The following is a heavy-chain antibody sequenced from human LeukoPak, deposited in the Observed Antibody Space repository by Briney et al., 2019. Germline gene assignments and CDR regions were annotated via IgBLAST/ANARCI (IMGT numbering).Heavy chain of an antibody. J-gene: IGHJ4*02. CDR3: ARDWNRYAY. CDR1: GGSISSSSYY. V-gene: IGHV4-39*07. Sequence: SETLSLTGTVSGGSISSSSYYWGWIRQPPGQGLEWIGSIYYSGSTYYNPSLKSRVTISVDTSKSQFSLYMDSVTAADTAVYYCARDWNRYAYWGQGTLVTVSS. D-gene: IGHD1-1*01. CDR2: IYYSGST.